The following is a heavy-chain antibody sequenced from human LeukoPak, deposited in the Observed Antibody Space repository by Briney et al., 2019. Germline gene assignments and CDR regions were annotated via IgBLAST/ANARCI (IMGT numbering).Heavy chain of an antibody. CDR2: ISSSSSYI. Sequence: GGSLRLSCAASGFTFSSYSMNWVRQAPGKGLEWVSSISSSSSYIYYADSVKGRFTISRDNAKNSLYLQMNSLRAEDTAVYYCAGDFGTDFWSGPVFDYWGQGTLVTVSS. D-gene: IGHD3-3*01. J-gene: IGHJ4*02. CDR3: AGDFGTDFWSGPVFDY. V-gene: IGHV3-21*01. CDR1: GFTFSSYS.